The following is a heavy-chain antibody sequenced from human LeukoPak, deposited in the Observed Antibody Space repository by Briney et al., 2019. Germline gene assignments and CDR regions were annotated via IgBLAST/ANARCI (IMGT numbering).Heavy chain of an antibody. CDR2: INHSGST. Sequence: SETLSRTCAVYGGSFSGYYWSWIRQPPGKGLEWIGEINHSGSTNYNPSLKSRVTISVDTSKNQFSLKLSSVTAADTAVYYCARGPHIAAAGTGRFWNYWGQGTLVTVSS. CDR3: ARGPHIAAAGTGRFWNY. J-gene: IGHJ4*02. CDR1: GGSFSGYY. D-gene: IGHD6-13*01. V-gene: IGHV4-34*01.